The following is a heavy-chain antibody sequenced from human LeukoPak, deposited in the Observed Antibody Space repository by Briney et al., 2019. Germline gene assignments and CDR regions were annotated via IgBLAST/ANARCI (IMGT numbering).Heavy chain of an antibody. CDR3: ASGYDSSWFYYYYYGMDV. V-gene: IGHV1-8*01. J-gene: IGHJ6*02. Sequence: ASVTVSCKASGYTFTSYDINWVRQAAGQGLEWMGWMNPNSGNTGYAQKFQGRVTMTRNTSISTAYMELSSLRSEDTAVYYCASGYDSSWFYYYYYGMDVWGQGTTVTVSS. CDR2: MNPNSGNT. CDR1: GYTFTSYD. D-gene: IGHD3-22*01.